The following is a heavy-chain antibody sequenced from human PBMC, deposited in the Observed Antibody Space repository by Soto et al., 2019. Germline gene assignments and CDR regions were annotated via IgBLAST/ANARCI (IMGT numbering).Heavy chain of an antibody. CDR2: INPRSGKT. V-gene: IGHV1-46*03. D-gene: IGHD3-22*01. Sequence: VQLVQSGAEVKRPGASVKISCKASGDTLSTYYMHWARQAPGQGLEWMGIINPRSGKTNYPQKFQGRATMTRDTSTTIVYMELSTLRSEDTAMYYCARGVGYSDSSGYPFDYWGQGTLVTVSS. CDR3: ARGVGYSDSSGYPFDY. J-gene: IGHJ4*02. CDR1: GDTLSTYY.